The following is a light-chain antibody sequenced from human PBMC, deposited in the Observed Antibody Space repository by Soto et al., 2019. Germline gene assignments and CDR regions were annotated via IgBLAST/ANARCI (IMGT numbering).Light chain of an antibody. Sequence: QSALTQPASVSGSPGQSITISCTGTSSDVGGYNYVSWYQHHPGKAPKLMIYEVTNRPSGVSNRFSGSKSGNTASLTISGLQAEDEADYYCSSYTRSKTLVFGTGTKV. V-gene: IGLV2-14*01. CDR1: SSDVGGYNY. CDR3: SSYTRSKTLV. J-gene: IGLJ1*01. CDR2: EVT.